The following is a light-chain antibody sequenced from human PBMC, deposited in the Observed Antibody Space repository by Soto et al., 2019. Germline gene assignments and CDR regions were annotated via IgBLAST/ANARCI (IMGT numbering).Light chain of an antibody. CDR1: NSDVGGYKY. Sequence: QSALTQPASVSGSPGQSITISCTGTNSDVGGYKYVSWYQHQPGKAPKLMFYGVDNRPSGVSNRFSASKSGNTASLTISGLQAEDAAEYYCDSYTSTTTLVFGGGPKLTV. V-gene: IGLV2-14*03. CDR2: GVD. CDR3: DSYTSTTTLV. J-gene: IGLJ2*01.